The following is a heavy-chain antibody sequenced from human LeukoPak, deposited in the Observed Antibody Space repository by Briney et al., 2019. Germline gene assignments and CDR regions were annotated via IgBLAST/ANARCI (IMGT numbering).Heavy chain of an antibody. CDR1: GFTFSSYA. CDR3: TRSHHSSSWYNWFDP. D-gene: IGHD6-13*01. CDR2: IRSKAYGGTT. J-gene: IGHJ5*02. Sequence: PGGSLRLSCAASGFTFSSYAMSWVRQAPGKGLEWVGFIRSKAYGGTTEYAASVKGRFTISRDDSKSIAYLQMNSLKTEDTAVYYCTRSHHSSSWYNWFDPWGQGTLVTVSS. V-gene: IGHV3-49*04.